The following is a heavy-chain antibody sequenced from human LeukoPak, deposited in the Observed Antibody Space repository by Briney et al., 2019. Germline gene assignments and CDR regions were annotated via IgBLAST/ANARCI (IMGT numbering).Heavy chain of an antibody. J-gene: IGHJ6*03. V-gene: IGHV4-61*01. CDR2: IYYSGST. D-gene: IGHD6-13*01. Sequence: TSETLSLTCTVSGGSISSGSYYWSWIRQPPGKGLEWIGYIYYSGSTNYNPSLKSRVTISVDTSKNQISLRLSSVTAADTAVYYCARDQGIAAAGHSYYYMDVWGNGTTVTVSS. CDR3: ARDQGIAAAGHSYYYMDV. CDR1: GGSISSGSYY.